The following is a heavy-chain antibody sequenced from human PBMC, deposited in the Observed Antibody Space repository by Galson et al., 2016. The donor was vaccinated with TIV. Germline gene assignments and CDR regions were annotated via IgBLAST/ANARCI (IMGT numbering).Heavy chain of an antibody. V-gene: IGHV3-23*01. J-gene: IGHJ6*02. CDR2: ISGGGGST. Sequence: SLRLSCAASGFTFSIFAVTWVRQAPGMGLEWVSAISGGGGSTYYADSVKGRFTISRDNSKNTLFLQMNSLRAEDTAVYYCTKVPSSGFSYYYGLDVWGQGTTVTVSS. CDR1: GFTFSIFA. D-gene: IGHD3-22*01. CDR3: TKVPSSGFSYYYGLDV.